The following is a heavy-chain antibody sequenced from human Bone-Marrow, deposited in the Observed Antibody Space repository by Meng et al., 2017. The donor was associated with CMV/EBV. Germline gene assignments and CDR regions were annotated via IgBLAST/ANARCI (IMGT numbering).Heavy chain of an antibody. CDR1: GFTFDDYA. CDR3: AKGGAAPNHYLGMYV. CDR2: ISWNSGSI. Sequence: GGSLRLSCAASGFTFDDYAMHWVRQAPGKGLEWVSGISWNSGSIGYADSVKGRFTISRDNAKNSLYLQMNSLRAEDTALYYCAKGGAAPNHYLGMYVWGQGTTVTVSS. J-gene: IGHJ6*02. V-gene: IGHV3-9*01. D-gene: IGHD3-10*01.